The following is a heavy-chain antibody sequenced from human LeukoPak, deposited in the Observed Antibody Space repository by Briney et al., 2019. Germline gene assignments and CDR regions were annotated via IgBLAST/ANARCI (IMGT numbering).Heavy chain of an antibody. D-gene: IGHD3/OR15-3a*01. J-gene: IGHJ4*02. Sequence: SETLSLTCTVSGGSISSYYWSWLRQPPGKGLEWIGYIYYSGSTNYNPSLKSRVTISVDTSKNQFSLKLSSVTAADTAVYYCARDGTGNYFDYWGQGTLVTVSS. CDR1: GGSISSYY. CDR3: ARDGTGNYFDY. CDR2: IYYSGST. V-gene: IGHV4-59*01.